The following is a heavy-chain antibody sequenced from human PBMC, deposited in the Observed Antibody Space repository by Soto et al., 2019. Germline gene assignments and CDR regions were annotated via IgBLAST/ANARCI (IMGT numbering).Heavy chain of an antibody. CDR2: IYYSGST. Sequence: SDTLYLTCTVTGGSIISFYWSWIRQPPGKGLEWIGYIYYSGSTNYNPSLKSRVTISVDTSKNQFSLRLSSVTAADTAVYYCASFRVASMNWFDPWGHGTLVTVS. CDR3: ASFRVASMNWFDP. V-gene: IGHV4-59*08. J-gene: IGHJ5*02. CDR1: GGSIISFY. D-gene: IGHD3-3*01.